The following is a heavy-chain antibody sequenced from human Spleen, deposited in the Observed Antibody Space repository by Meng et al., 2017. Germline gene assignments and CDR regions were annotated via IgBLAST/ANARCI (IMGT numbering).Heavy chain of an antibody. J-gene: IGHJ6*02. V-gene: IGHV1-8*01. CDR1: GYTFTSYD. CDR3: ARGLFGMDV. CDR2: MNPNSVNT. Sequence: ASVKVSCKASGYTFTSYDINWVRQATGQGLEWMGWMNPNSVNTGYEQKFQGRVTMTRDTSISTAYMELSSLKSEDTAVYYCARGLFGMDVWGQGTTVTVSS.